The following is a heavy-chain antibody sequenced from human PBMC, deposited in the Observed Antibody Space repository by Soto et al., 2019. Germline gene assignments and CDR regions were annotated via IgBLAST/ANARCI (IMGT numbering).Heavy chain of an antibody. V-gene: IGHV1-18*01. J-gene: IGHJ6*02. CDR2: ISAYNGNT. CDR1: GYTFTSYG. CDR3: ARSCSGGSCYSSYYGMDV. D-gene: IGHD2-15*01. Sequence: QVQLVQSGAEVKKPGASVKVSCKASGYTFTSYGISWVRQAPGQGREWRGWISAYNGNTNYAQKLQGRVTTTKYTSTSPAYLELRSLRSADTAASYCARSCSGGSCYSSYYGMDVWGQGTTVTVSS.